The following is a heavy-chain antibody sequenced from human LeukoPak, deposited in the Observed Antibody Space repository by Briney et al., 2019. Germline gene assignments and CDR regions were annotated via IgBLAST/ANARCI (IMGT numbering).Heavy chain of an antibody. D-gene: IGHD4-17*01. CDR3: ARADYGDYVH. J-gene: IGHJ4*02. V-gene: IGHV4-34*01. CDR1: DDSISGYY. Sequence: SETLSLTCTVSDDSISGYYWSWIRQPPGKGLEWIGEINHSGSTNYNPSLKSRVTISVDTSKNQFSLKLSSVTAADTAVYYCARADYGDYVHWGQGTLVTVSS. CDR2: INHSGST.